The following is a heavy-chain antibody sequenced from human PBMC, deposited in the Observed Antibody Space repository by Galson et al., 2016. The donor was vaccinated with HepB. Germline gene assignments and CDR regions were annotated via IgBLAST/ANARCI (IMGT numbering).Heavy chain of an antibody. Sequence: SLRLSCAASGFAFGSYAMSWVRQAPGEGLEWVSGISASGDGTYYADSVKGRFTISRDNFKDMLYLQMDSLRAEDTAIYFCAKDRGFHDSDSGEFDYWGQGTPVTVSS. CDR2: ISASGDGT. D-gene: IGHD6-25*01. J-gene: IGHJ4*02. CDR1: GFAFGSYA. V-gene: IGHV3-23*01. CDR3: AKDRGFHDSDSGEFDY.